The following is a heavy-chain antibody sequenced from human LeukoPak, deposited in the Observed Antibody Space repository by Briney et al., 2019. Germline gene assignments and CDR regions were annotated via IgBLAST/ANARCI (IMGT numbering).Heavy chain of an antibody. J-gene: IGHJ4*02. D-gene: IGHD1-26*01. CDR2: IYTGGST. CDR1: GFTVSSNY. CDR3: ARFSSGSFDY. Sequence: GGSLRLSCAASGFTVSSNYMSWVRQAPGKGLEWVSVIYTGGSTYYADSVKGRFTISRDNSKNTLYLQMSSLRAGDTAVYYCARFSSGSFDYWGQGTLVTVSS. V-gene: IGHV3-53*01.